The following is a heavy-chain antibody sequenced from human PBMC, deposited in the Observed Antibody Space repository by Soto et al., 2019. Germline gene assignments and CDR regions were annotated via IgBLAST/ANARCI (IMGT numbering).Heavy chain of an antibody. CDR1: VFSCSNYN. CDR3: ARNVDL. D-gene: IGHD2-21*01. Sequence: WWSLRLSCLASVFSCSNYNMNWVRQAPGKGLEWLSYISSDNITKYYADSVRGRFTISRDSAKNSLYLQMNSLRDEDTAVYFCARNVDLWGQGTMVTVSS. J-gene: IGHJ3*01. CDR2: ISSDNITK. V-gene: IGHV3-48*02.